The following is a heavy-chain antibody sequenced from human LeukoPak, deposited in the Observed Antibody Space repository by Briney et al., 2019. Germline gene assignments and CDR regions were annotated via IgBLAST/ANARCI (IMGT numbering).Heavy chain of an antibody. CDR2: IKQGGSDK. CDR3: ARDPFEL. D-gene: IGHD1-26*01. J-gene: IGHJ4*02. CDR1: GFTLSNHW. Sequence: GGSLRLSCEASGFTLSNHWMTWVRQAPGKGLEWVATIKQGGSDKFYVDSVKGRFTISGDNARNSLYLQMNSLRAENTAVYYCARDPFELWGQGTLVTVSS. V-gene: IGHV3-7*01.